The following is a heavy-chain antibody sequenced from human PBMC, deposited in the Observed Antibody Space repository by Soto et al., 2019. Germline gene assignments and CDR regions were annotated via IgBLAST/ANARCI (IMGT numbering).Heavy chain of an antibody. CDR2: ISGSGGST. D-gene: IGHD4-17*01. CDR3: AKGQGGDRYYYHYLDV. J-gene: IGHJ6*03. CDR1: GFTFSSYA. V-gene: IGHV3-23*01. Sequence: GGSLILSCAASGFTFSSYAMGWVRQAPGKGLEWVSAISGSGGSTYYADSVKGRFTISRDNSKNTLYLQMNSLRAEDTAVYYCAKGQGGDRYYYHYLDVWGKGTTVTVSS.